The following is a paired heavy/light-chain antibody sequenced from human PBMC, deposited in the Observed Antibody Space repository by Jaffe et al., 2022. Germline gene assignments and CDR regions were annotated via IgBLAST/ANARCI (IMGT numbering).Heavy chain of an antibody. CDR1: GFTFTSNA. D-gene: IGHD3-9*01. Sequence: EVQLLESGGGLVQPGGSLRLSCAASGFTFTSNAMGWVRQAPGKGLEWVSSVSNTGATRKYTDSVKGRFTVSRDNSKNTVHLQLNSLRAEDTAVYYCAKERDILPLHGFDMWGQGTKVTVSS. V-gene: IGHV3-23*01. J-gene: IGHJ3*02. CDR3: AKERDILPLHGFDM. CDR2: VSNTGATR.
Light chain of an antibody. CDR2: DVF. CDR1: SSDIGNYDY. Sequence: QSALTQPRSVSGSPGQSVTISCTGTSSDIGNYDYVSWYQHHPGKAPKLILYDVFNRPSGVPHRFSGSKSGNTASLTISELQAEDEGDYYCCSYAGDYTYVFGSGTSVTVL. J-gene: IGLJ1*01. V-gene: IGLV2-11*01. CDR3: CSYAGDYTYV.